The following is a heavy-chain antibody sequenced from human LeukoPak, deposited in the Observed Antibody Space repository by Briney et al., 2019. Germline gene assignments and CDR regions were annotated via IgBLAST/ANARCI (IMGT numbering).Heavy chain of an antibody. CDR2: IKPDGSVT. J-gene: IGHJ4*02. CDR3: ATKQWLAPPPDS. CDR1: GFTFSKYW. Sequence: GGSLRLSCAASGFTFSKYWILWVSQDPGKGRESGSRIKPDGSVTTYTDSVKGRFTVSRDNADNKMFLQMNSVRDEDTAVYYCATKQWLAPPPDSWGQGTPVTVSS. D-gene: IGHD6-19*01. V-gene: IGHV3-74*01.